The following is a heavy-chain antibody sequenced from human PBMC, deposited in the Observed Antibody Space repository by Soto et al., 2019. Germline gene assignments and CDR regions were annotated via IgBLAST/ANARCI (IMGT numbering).Heavy chain of an antibody. CDR1: GGSISSYY. Sequence: SETLSLTCTVSGGSISSYYWNWIRQPPGRGLEWIGYIYNSGSTNYNPSLKSRVTISVDTSKNQFSLKLTSVTTADTAVYYCARATEFRDYGGTGGGIDIWGQGTTVTVSS. J-gene: IGHJ6*02. D-gene: IGHD4-17*01. CDR2: IYNSGST. CDR3: ARATEFRDYGGTGGGIDI. V-gene: IGHV4-59*01.